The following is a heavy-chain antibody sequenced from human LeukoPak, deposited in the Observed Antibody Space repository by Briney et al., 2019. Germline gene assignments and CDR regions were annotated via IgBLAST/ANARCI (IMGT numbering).Heavy chain of an antibody. D-gene: IGHD6-13*01. Sequence: PGGSLRLSCAASGFTFSSYGMHWVRQAPGKGLEWVAFIRYDGSDKFYADSVKGRFTISRDNSKNTLYLQMNSLRPEDTAVYYCAKDKARAADYYFDYWGHGTLVTVSS. V-gene: IGHV3-30*02. CDR1: GFTFSSYG. J-gene: IGHJ4*01. CDR2: IRYDGSDK. CDR3: AKDKARAADYYFDY.